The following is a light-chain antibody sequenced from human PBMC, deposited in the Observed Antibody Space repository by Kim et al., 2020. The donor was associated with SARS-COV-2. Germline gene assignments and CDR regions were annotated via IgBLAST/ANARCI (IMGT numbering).Light chain of an antibody. CDR2: KAS. CDR1: QSISSS. CDR3: QQSRDFPLT. Sequence: DIQMTQSPSTLSASVGDRVTITCRASQSISSSLAWYQQKPGKAPNLLIYKASSLESGVPSRFSGSGSETEFTLTISSLQPDDFATYYCQQSRDFPLTFGGGTKVDIK. V-gene: IGKV1-5*03. J-gene: IGKJ4*01.